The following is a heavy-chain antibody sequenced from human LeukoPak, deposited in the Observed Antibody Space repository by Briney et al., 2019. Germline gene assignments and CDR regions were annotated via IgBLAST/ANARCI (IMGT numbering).Heavy chain of an antibody. CDR1: GYTFTSYG. V-gene: IGHV1-18*04. CDR2: ISAYNGNT. J-gene: IGHJ4*02. CDR3: ARDDIVVVPAAIGLDY. D-gene: IGHD2-2*02. Sequence: GASVKVSCKASGYTFTSYGISWVRQAPGQGLEWMGWISAYNGNTNYAQKLQGRVTMTTDTSTSTAYIELRSLRSDDTSVYYCARDDIVVVPAAIGLDYWGQGALVTVSS.